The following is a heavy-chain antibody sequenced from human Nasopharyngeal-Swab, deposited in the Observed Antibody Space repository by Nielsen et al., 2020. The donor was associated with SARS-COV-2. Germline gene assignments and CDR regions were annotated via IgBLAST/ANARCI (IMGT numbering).Heavy chain of an antibody. Sequence: GESLKISCTGSGFTFIDYHMSWVRQAPGKGLEWVSGISGNGGSRHYADSVKGRFTISRDNSKNALYLQMNSLTVEDSALYYCAKDGYSGFDEVVYFDSWGQGTLVTVSP. V-gene: IGHV3-23*01. J-gene: IGHJ4*02. D-gene: IGHD5-12*01. CDR1: GFTFIDYH. CDR2: ISGNGGSR. CDR3: AKDGYSGFDEVVYFDS.